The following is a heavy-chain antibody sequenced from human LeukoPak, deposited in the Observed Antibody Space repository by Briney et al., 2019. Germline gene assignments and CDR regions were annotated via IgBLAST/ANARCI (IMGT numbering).Heavy chain of an antibody. J-gene: IGHJ4*02. CDR1: SRAISSYY. D-gene: IGHD3-22*01. Sequence: PSDTLTLLCTVWSRAISSYYWMWLRNPRGKAVEGIGYIYYSGGTKDNPSLMSRVTISVDRAQNQFSLSLSSVTAADAAVYYCARDGLYDSSGYYMDSWGQGTLVIVSS. V-gene: IGHV4-59*13. CDR3: ARDGLYDSSGYYMDS. CDR2: IYYSGGT.